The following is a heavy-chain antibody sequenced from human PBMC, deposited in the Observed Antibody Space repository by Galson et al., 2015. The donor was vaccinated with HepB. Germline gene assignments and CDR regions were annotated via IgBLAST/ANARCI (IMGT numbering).Heavy chain of an antibody. CDR3: AKKKVVAATLGWFDP. D-gene: IGHD2-15*01. V-gene: IGHV3-23*01. Sequence: SLRLSCAVSGFTFSRYGMSWVRQAPGKGLEWVSAISGSGGSTYYADSVKGRFTISRDNSKNTLYLQMNSLRAEDTAVYYCAKKKVVAATLGWFDPWGQGTLVTVSS. J-gene: IGHJ5*02. CDR2: ISGSGGST. CDR1: GFTFSRYG.